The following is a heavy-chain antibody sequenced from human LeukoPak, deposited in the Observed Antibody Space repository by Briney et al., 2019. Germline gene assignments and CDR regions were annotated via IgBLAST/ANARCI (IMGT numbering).Heavy chain of an antibody. CDR1: GFTFRRYA. CDR2: ISGRGGSK. D-gene: IGHD3-22*01. Sequence: GGSLRLSWAASGFTFRRYAMSWVRQATGKGREWGSAISGRGGSKYYADSVKGRFTGSRDNYKDTMYMQMNRLRAEDTAVYYCAKDTYFYDSSGYDLFDYWGQGTLVTVSS. J-gene: IGHJ4*02. CDR3: AKDTYFYDSSGYDLFDY. V-gene: IGHV3-23*01.